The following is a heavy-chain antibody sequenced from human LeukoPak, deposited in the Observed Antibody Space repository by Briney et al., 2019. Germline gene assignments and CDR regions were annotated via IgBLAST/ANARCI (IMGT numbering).Heavy chain of an antibody. D-gene: IGHD3-22*01. J-gene: IGHJ4*02. CDR3: AGSYYDSSGYIDY. CDR1: GGSFSGYY. CDR2: INHSGST. V-gene: IGHV4-34*01. Sequence: PSETLSLTCAVYGGSFSGYYWSWIRQPPGKGLEWIGEINHSGSTNYNPSLKSRVTISVDTSKNQFSLKLSSVTDADTAVYYCAGSYYDSSGYIDYWGQGTLVTVSS.